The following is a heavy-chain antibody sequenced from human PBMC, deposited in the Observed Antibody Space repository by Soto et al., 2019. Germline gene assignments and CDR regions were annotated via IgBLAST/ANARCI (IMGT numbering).Heavy chain of an antibody. CDR2: ISSSSSYI. CDR3: ARSAPYNWNDWFDP. CDR1: GFTFSSYS. Sequence: GGSLRLSCAASGFTFSSYSMNWVRQAPGKGLEWVSSISSSSSYIYYADSVKGRFTISRDNAKNSLYLQMNSLRAEDTAVYYCARSAPYNWNDWFDPWGQGTLVTVSS. J-gene: IGHJ5*02. D-gene: IGHD1-1*01. V-gene: IGHV3-21*01.